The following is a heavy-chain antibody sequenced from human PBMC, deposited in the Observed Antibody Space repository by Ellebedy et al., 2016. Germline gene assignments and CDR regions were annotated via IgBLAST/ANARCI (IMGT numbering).Heavy chain of an antibody. CDR3: ARGARVGYGDYVALAFDV. CDR1: GYTFTSYE. Sequence: ASVKVSCKASGYTFTSYEINWVRQAPGQGPECMGWMNPDSGNAGYARKFQGRVTMTRNTSISTAYMELNSLKSDDTAVFYCARGARVGYGDYVALAFDVWGQGSMVTVSS. J-gene: IGHJ3*01. V-gene: IGHV1-8*01. CDR2: MNPDSGNA. D-gene: IGHD4-17*01.